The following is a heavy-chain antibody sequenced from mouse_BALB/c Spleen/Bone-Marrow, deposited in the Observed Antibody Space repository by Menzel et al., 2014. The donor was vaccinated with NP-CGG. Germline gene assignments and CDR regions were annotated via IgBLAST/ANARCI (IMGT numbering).Heavy chain of an antibody. D-gene: IGHD1-1*01. CDR3: SRLYYYGNFAY. J-gene: IGHJ3*01. Sequence: EVKLQESGGGPVQPGGSLKLSCAASGFDFSRYWMSWVRQAPGKGLEWIGEINPDSSTINYTPSLKDKFIISRDNAKNTLYLQMSKVRSEDTALYYCSRLYYYGNFAYWGQGTLVTVST. CDR1: GFDFSRYW. V-gene: IGHV4-1*02. CDR2: INPDSSTI.